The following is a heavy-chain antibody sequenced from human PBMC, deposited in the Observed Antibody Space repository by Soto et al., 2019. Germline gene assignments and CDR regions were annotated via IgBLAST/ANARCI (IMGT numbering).Heavy chain of an antibody. CDR3: ARNFYGSGSYYIDY. CDR2: IIPIFGTA. D-gene: IGHD3-10*01. CDR1: GGTFSSYA. J-gene: IGHJ4*02. Sequence: QVQLVQSGAEVKKPGSSVKVSCKASGGTFSSYAISWVRQAPGQGLEWMGGIIPIFGTADYAQKFQGRVTITADEPTSTAYMELSILRSEDTAVYYCARNFYGSGSYYIDYWCQGTLVTVSS. V-gene: IGHV1-69*12.